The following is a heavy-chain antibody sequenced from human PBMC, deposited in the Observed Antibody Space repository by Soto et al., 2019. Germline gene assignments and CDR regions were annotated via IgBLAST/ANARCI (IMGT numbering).Heavy chain of an antibody. D-gene: IGHD7-27*01. V-gene: IGHV4-59*01. CDR2: IYYSGST. CDR1: GGSISSYY. Sequence: SETLSLTCTVSGGSISSYYWSWIRQPPGKGLEWIGYIYYSGSTDYDPSLKSRVTISVDTSKNQFSLKLSSVTAADTAVYYCGRRWGTYFDFWGQGTLVTVSS. CDR3: GRRWGTYFDF. J-gene: IGHJ4*02.